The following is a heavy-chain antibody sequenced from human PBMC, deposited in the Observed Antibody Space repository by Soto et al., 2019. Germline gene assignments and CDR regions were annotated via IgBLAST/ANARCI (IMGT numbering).Heavy chain of an antibody. CDR2: ISAYNGNT. Sequence: ASVKVSCKASGYTFTSYGISWVRQAPGQGLEWMGWISAYNGNTNYAQKLQGRVTMTTDTSTSTAHMELRSLRSDDTAVYYCARESPAERDAFDIWGQGTMVTVSS. V-gene: IGHV1-18*01. J-gene: IGHJ3*02. D-gene: IGHD6-13*01. CDR1: GYTFTSYG. CDR3: ARESPAERDAFDI.